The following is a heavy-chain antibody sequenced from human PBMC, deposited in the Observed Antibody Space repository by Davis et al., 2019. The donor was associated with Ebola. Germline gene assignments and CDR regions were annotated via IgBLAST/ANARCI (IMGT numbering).Heavy chain of an antibody. CDR1: GVSISRHY. V-gene: IGHV4-59*11. Sequence: PSETLSLTCTVSGVSISRHYWSWIRQPPGKRLEWIGSIYYTGSAYYNSSLNSRVTISVDTSKNQFSLKLTSVTAADAAVYFCAGDTLYCSAATCPQRGYFGMDVWGQGTTVTVSS. CDR3: AGDTLYCSAATCPQRGYFGMDV. D-gene: IGHD2-15*01. CDR2: IYYTGSA. J-gene: IGHJ6*02.